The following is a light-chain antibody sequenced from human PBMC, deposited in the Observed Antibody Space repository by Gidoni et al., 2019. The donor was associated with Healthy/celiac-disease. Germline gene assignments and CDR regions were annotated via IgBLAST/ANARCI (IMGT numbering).Light chain of an antibody. J-gene: IGKJ4*01. CDR3: QQGYSTPLT. CDR2: TAS. V-gene: IGKV1-39*01. CDR1: QSTSSY. Sequence: DTQMTQSPSSLSASVGDRDTSTRRASQSTSSYLNWYQQKPGKAPKRLIYTASSLQSGVPSRFSGSGSGTDCTLTISSLQPEDFETYYCQQGYSTPLTFXGXTKVEIK.